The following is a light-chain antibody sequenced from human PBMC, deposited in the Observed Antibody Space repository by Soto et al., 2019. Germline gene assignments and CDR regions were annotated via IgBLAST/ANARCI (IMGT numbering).Light chain of an antibody. Sequence: DIQMTQSPSTLSTSVGDRVTITCRASQTIDSWLAWYQHRPGKPPNLLIYKASTLASGVPSRFSGSGSGTEFTLTITSLQPDDFATYYCQQYHIYSGTFGQGTKVDIK. V-gene: IGKV1-5*03. J-gene: IGKJ1*01. CDR1: QTIDSW. CDR2: KAS. CDR3: QQYHIYSGT.